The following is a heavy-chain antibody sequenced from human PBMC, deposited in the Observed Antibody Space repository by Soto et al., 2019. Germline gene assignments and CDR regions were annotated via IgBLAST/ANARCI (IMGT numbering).Heavy chain of an antibody. D-gene: IGHD6-13*01. J-gene: IGHJ5*02. CDR2: IYYSGST. CDR1: GGSISSYY. V-gene: IGHV4-59*08. CDR3: ARQVSSSWYRGWFDP. Sequence: SSETLSLTCTVSGGSISSYYWSWIRQPPGKGLEWIGYIYYSGSTNYNPSLKSRVTISVDTSKNQFSLKLSSVTAADTAVYYCARQVSSSWYRGWFDPWGQGTLVTVSS.